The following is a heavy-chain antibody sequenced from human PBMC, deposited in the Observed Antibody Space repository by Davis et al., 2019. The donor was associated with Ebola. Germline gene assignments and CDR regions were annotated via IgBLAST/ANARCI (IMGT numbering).Heavy chain of an antibody. CDR3: ARFYCTGGVCRYYFDY. V-gene: IGHV1-8*01. D-gene: IGHD2-8*02. CDR1: GYTFTNYD. CDR2: MNPNSGNT. Sequence: ASVKVSCKASGYTFTNYDINWVRQATGQGLEWMGWMNPNSGNTGYAQKFQGRVTMTRDTSISTAYMELSSLRSEDTAVYYCARFYCTGGVCRYYFDYWGQGTLVTVSS. J-gene: IGHJ4*02.